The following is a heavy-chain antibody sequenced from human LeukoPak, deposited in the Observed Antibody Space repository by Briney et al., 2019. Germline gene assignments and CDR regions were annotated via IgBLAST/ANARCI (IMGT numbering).Heavy chain of an antibody. D-gene: IGHD1-26*01. CDR3: ARIFLDSGSYSDY. CDR2: IYYSGST. J-gene: IGHJ4*02. Sequence: ASETLSLTCTVSGGSISSSSYYWGWIRQPPGKGLEWIGSIYYSGSTYYNPSLKSRVTISVDTSKNQFSLKLSSVTAADTAVYYCARIFLDSGSYSDYWGQGTLVTVSS. V-gene: IGHV4-39*07. CDR1: GGSISSSSYY.